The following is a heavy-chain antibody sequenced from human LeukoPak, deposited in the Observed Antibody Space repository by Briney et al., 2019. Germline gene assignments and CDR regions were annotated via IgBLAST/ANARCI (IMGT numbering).Heavy chain of an antibody. CDR1: GFTSSSYA. CDR2: ISGSGGST. J-gene: IGHJ3*02. V-gene: IGHV3-23*01. Sequence: GGSLRLSCAASGFTSSSYAMSWVRQAPGKGLEWVSAISGSGGSTYYADSVKGRFTISRDNAKNSLYLQMNSLRAEDTAVYYCARASPRIVVVRRSLRAFDIWGQGTMVTVSS. D-gene: IGHD3-22*01. CDR3: ARASPRIVVVRRSLRAFDI.